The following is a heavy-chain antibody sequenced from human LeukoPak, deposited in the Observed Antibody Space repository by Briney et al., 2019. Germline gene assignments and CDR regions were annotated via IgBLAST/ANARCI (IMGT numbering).Heavy chain of an antibody. V-gene: IGHV3-11*06. CDR2: ISSSSSYI. CDR3: ARVVSSGGFDY. Sequence: GGSLRLSCAASGFKFNDYHMGWIRQAPGKGLEWVSSISSSSSYIYYADSVKGRFTISRDNAKNSLYLQMNSLRAEDTAVYYCARVVSSGGFDYWGQGTLVTVSS. CDR1: GFKFNDYH. J-gene: IGHJ4*02. D-gene: IGHD1-26*01.